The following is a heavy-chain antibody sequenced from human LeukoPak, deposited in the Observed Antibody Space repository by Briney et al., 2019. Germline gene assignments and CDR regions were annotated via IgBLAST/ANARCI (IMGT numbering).Heavy chain of an antibody. J-gene: IGHJ4*02. D-gene: IGHD4-17*01. V-gene: IGHV3-30*02. Sequence: GGSLRLSCAASGFTFSSFGMHWVRQAPGKGLEWVAYIQFHGASRFYADSVKGRFTISRDNSKNTLYLQMNNLRPEDTAVYYCAKGPIQDYGDFYFDYWGQGALVAVSP. CDR3: AKGPIQDYGDFYFDY. CDR2: IQFHGASR. CDR1: GFTFSSFG.